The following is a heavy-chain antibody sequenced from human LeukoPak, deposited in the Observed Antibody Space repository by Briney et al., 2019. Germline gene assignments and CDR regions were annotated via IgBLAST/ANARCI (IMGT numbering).Heavy chain of an antibody. CDR1: GFTFSSYA. CDR3: AREGWHSSSSGAFDY. V-gene: IGHV3-30-3*01. CDR2: ISYDGSNK. D-gene: IGHD6-6*01. J-gene: IGHJ4*02. Sequence: GRSLRLSCAASGFTFSSYAMHWVRQAPGKGLEWVAVISYDGSNKYYADSVKGRFTISRDNSKNTLYLQMNSLRAEDTAVYYCAREGWHSSSSGAFDYWGQGTLVTVSS.